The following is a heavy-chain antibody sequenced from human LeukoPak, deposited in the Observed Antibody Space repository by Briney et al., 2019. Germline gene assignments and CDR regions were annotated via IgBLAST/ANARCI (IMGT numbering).Heavy chain of an antibody. CDR1: GYTFTGYY. D-gene: IGHD4-17*01. Sequence: ASVKVSCKASGYTFTGYYMHWVRQAPGQGLEGMGWINPNSGGTNYAQKFQGRVTMTRDTSISTAYMELSRLRSDDTAVYYCARDPTVTTYYYYGMDVWGQGTTVTVPS. V-gene: IGHV1-2*02. J-gene: IGHJ6*02. CDR3: ARDPTVTTYYYYGMDV. CDR2: INPNSGGT.